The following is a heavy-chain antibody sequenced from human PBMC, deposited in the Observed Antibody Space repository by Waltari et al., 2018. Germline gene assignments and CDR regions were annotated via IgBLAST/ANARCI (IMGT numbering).Heavy chain of an antibody. V-gene: IGHV4-34*01. CDR2: INHIGST. CDR1: GGSFSGYY. J-gene: IGHJ6*02. CDR3: ARGQGKWYYYYGMDV. Sequence: QVQLQQWGAGLLKPSETLSLTCAVYGGSFSGYYWSWIRQPPGKGREWIWEINHIGSTNYNPSLKSRVTISVDTSKNQFSLKLSSVTAADTAVYYCARGQGKWYYYYGMDVWGQGTTVTVSS. D-gene: IGHD2-8*01.